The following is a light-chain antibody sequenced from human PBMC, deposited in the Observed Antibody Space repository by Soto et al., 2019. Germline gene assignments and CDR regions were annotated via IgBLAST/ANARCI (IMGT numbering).Light chain of an antibody. CDR2: GAS. V-gene: IGKV3-20*01. CDR3: QQYGSSHLT. Sequence: EIVLTQSPGTLSLSPGERVTLSCRASQSVRSSYLAWYQQKPGQAPRLLIYGASSRATGIPDRFSGSGSGTDFTLTISRLEPEDFAVYYCQQYGSSHLTFGQGTKVEIK. J-gene: IGKJ1*01. CDR1: QSVRSSY.